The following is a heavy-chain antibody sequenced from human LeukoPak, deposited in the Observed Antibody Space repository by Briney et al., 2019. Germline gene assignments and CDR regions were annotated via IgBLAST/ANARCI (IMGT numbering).Heavy chain of an antibody. J-gene: IGHJ6*02. V-gene: IGHV4-34*01. D-gene: IGHD6-13*01. CDR3: ARGDLIAAAGYYYYCGMDV. Sequence: SETLSLTCAVYGGSFSGYYWSWIRQPPGKGLEWIGEINHSGSTNYNPSLKSRVTISVDTSKNQFSLKLSSVTAADTAVYYCARGDLIAAAGYYYYCGMDVWGQGTTVTVSS. CDR1: GGSFSGYY. CDR2: INHSGST.